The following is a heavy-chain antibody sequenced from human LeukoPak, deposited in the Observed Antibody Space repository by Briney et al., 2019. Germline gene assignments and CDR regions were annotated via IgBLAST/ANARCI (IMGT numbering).Heavy chain of an antibody. CDR2: IYYTGST. CDR1: GGSMFSYY. Sequence: SETLFLTCTVSGGSMFSYYWSWVRQSPGKGLEWIGYIYYTGSTNYNPSLKSRVTISIDMSRTQFSLKLRSVTAADTAVYYCASTYFGSGSFPLDYWGQGTLVTVSS. CDR3: ASTYFGSGSFPLDY. J-gene: IGHJ4*02. V-gene: IGHV4-59*01. D-gene: IGHD3-10*01.